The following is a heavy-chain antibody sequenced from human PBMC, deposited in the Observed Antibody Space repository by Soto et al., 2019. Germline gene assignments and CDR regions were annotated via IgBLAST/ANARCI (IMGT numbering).Heavy chain of an antibody. CDR3: ARDWYSSSSGSYFYYGMDV. D-gene: IGHD6-6*01. V-gene: IGHV3-7*01. CDR2: IKQDGSEK. CDR1: GFTFRSYW. Sequence: GSLRLYCAASGFTFRSYWMTWVRQAPGKGLEWVANIKQDGSEKYYVDSVKGRFTISRDNAKNSLYLQMNSLRAEDTAVYYCARDWYSSSSGSYFYYGMDVWGQGTTVTVSS. J-gene: IGHJ6*02.